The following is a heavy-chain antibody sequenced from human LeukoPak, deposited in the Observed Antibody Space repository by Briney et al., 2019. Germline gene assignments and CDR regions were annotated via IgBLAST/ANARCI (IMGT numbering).Heavy chain of an antibody. V-gene: IGHV1-18*01. J-gene: IGHJ4*02. CDR1: GYTFTSYG. Sequence: GASVKVSCKASGYTFTSYGISWVRQAPGQGLEWMGWISAYNGNTNYAQKLQGRVTMTTDTSTGTAYMELRSLRSDDTAVYYCARGGWELLRSPPYYFDYWGQGTLVTVSS. D-gene: IGHD1-26*01. CDR3: ARGGWELLRSPPYYFDY. CDR2: ISAYNGNT.